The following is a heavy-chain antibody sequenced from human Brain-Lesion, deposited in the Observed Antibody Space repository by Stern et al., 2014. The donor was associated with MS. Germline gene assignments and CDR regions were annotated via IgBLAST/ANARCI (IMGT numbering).Heavy chain of an antibody. D-gene: IGHD4-17*01. CDR1: GGSISSGDNY. CDR3: ARVPDYGDAFFDY. CDR2: IHYSGGT. Sequence: QVQLQESGPGLVKPSQTLSLTCTVSGGSISSGDNYWSWIRQPPGKGPEWIGYIHYSGGTYFNPSLKSRATISADTSKNQLSLKLNSMTAADTAVYYCARVPDYGDAFFDYWGQGILVTVSS. V-gene: IGHV4-30-4*01. J-gene: IGHJ4*02.